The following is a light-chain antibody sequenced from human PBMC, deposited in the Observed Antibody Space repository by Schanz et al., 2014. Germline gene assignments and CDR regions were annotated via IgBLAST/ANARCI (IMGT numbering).Light chain of an antibody. CDR1: SSDVGGYNY. CDR2: AVS. CDR3: SSYTSSSTAV. Sequence: QSALTQPASVSGSPGQSITISCTGTSSDVGGYNYVSWYQQHPGKAPKLMIYAVSNRPSGVSDRFSGSKSGNTASLTISGLQAEDEADYYCSSYTSSSTAVFGTGTKLIVL. J-gene: IGLJ1*01. V-gene: IGLV2-14*03.